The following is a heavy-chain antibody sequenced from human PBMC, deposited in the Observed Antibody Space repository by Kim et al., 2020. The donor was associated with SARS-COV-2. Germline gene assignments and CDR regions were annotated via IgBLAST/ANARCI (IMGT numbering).Heavy chain of an antibody. CDR1: GFTVSSNY. D-gene: IGHD6-19*01. Sequence: GGSLRLSCAASGFTVSSNYMSWVRQAPGKGLEWVSVIYSGGSTYYADSVKGRFTISRHNSKNTLYLQMNSLRAEDTAVYYCARYLSSGWYLSPRGAFDIWGQGTMVTVSS. V-gene: IGHV3-53*04. J-gene: IGHJ3*02. CDR2: IYSGGST. CDR3: ARYLSSGWYLSPRGAFDI.